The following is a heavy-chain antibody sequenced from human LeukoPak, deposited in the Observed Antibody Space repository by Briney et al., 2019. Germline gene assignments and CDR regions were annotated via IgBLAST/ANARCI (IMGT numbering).Heavy chain of an antibody. J-gene: IGHJ5*02. V-gene: IGHV4-59*08. CDR1: GGSISSYY. CDR3: ARHLVWDVVPKNNWFDP. CDR2: IYYSGST. D-gene: IGHD5-12*01. Sequence: PSETLSLTCTVSGGSISSYYWNWIRQPPGKGLEWIGYIYYSGSTNYNPSLKSRVTISVDTSKNQFSLELSSVTAADTALYYCARHLVWDVVPKNNWFDPWGQGTLVTVSS.